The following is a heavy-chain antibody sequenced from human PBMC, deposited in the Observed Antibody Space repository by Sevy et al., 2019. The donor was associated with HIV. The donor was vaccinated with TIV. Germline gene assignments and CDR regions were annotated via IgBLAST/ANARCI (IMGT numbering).Heavy chain of an antibody. D-gene: IGHD6-25*01. CDR1: GYTFTSYY. J-gene: IGHJ4*02. CDR2: INPSGGST. CDR3: ARSSEGAAGGDY. V-gene: IGHV1-46*01. Sequence: ASVKVSCKASGYTFTSYYMHWVRQAPGQGLEWMGIINPSGGSTSYAQKFQGRVTMTRDTSTSTVYMELSSLRSEDTAVYYCARSSEGAAGGDYWGQGTLVTISS.